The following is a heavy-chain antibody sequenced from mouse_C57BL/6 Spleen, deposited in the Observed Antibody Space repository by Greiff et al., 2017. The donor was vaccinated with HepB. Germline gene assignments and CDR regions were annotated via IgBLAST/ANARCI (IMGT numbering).Heavy chain of an antibody. Sequence: EVHLVESGGGLVKPGGSLKLSCAASGFTFSDYGMHWARQAPEKGLEWVAYISSGSSTIYYADTVKGRVTISRDNAKNTLFLQMTSLRSEDTAMYYCARRELGPWYFDVWGTGTTVTVSS. V-gene: IGHV5-17*01. CDR1: GFTFSDYG. D-gene: IGHD4-1*01. CDR2: ISSGSSTI. CDR3: ARRELGPWYFDV. J-gene: IGHJ1*03.